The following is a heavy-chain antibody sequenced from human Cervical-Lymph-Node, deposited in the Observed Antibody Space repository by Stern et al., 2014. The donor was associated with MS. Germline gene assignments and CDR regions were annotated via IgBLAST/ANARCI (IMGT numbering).Heavy chain of an antibody. CDR1: GYIFTGYY. J-gene: IGHJ6*02. CDR2: TQPNTWGP. V-gene: IGHV1-2*02. Sequence: VQLVESGAEVKKPGASVKVSCKTSGYIFTGYYIHWVRQATGQGLEWIGWTQPNTWGPKYAQKFQSRVTMSRNTSISTAYVELSSLTSDDTAVYYCARDQRGITIFGVVTDYCYLGMDVWGQGTTVTVSS. CDR3: ARDQRGITIFGVVTDYCYLGMDV. D-gene: IGHD3-3*01.